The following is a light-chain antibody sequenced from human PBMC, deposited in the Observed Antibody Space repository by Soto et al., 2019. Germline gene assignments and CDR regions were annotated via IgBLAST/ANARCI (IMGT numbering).Light chain of an antibody. CDR2: GAS. Sequence: EIVMTQSPATLSVSPGERATLSCRASQSVGNSLAWYQQKPGQAPMLLIYGASTRATGISDKFSGSGSGTEFTLTISSLQSEDFAIYYCQLYNNWPYTFGQGTKLEIK. V-gene: IGKV3-15*01. J-gene: IGKJ2*01. CDR3: QLYNNWPYT. CDR1: QSVGNS.